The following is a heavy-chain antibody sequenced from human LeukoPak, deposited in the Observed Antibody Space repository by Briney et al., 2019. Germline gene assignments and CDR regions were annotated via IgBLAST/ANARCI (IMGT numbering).Heavy chain of an antibody. D-gene: IGHD1-26*01. CDR1: GYTFTSYG. CDR2: ISAYNSNT. CDR3: ARHQGELRFYYYSMDV. V-gene: IGHV1-18*01. Sequence: GASVKVSCKASGYTFTSYGISWVRRAPGQGLEWMGWISAYNSNTNYAQKLQGRVTVTTDTATRTVYMELRSLKSDDTAVYYCARHQGELRFYYYSMDVWGQGTRVTVAS. J-gene: IGHJ6*02.